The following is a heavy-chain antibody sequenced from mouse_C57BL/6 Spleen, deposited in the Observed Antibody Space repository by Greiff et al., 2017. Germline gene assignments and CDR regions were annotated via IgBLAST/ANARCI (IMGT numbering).Heavy chain of an antibody. V-gene: IGHV1-80*01. CDR3: ARSDSSGYGTAY. CDR2: IYPGDGDT. J-gene: IGHJ3*01. CDR1: GYAFSSYW. Sequence: VQVVESGAELVKPGASVKISCKASGYAFSSYWMNWVKQRPGKGLEWIGQIYPGDGDTNYNGKFKGKATLTADKSSSTAYMQLSSLTSEDSAVYFCARSDSSGYGTAYWGQGTLVTVSA. D-gene: IGHD3-2*02.